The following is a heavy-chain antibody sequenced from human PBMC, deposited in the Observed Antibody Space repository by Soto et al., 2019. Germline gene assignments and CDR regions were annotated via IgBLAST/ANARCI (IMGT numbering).Heavy chain of an antibody. J-gene: IGHJ4*02. CDR3: ARGRGGYYGSGSYYNGPPNYFDY. D-gene: IGHD3-10*01. Sequence: QVQLQQWGAGLLKPSETLSLTCAVYGGSFSGYYWSWIRQPPGKGLEWIGEINHSGSTNYNPSLKSRVTISVDTSKNQFSLKLSSVTAADTAVYYCARGRGGYYGSGSYYNGPPNYFDYWGQGTLVTVSS. V-gene: IGHV4-34*01. CDR2: INHSGST. CDR1: GGSFSGYY.